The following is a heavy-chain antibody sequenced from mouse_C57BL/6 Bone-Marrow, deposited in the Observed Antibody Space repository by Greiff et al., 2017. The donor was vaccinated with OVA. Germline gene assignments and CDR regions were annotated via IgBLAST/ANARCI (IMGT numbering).Heavy chain of an antibody. CDR3: ARGGLYDYGLYYAMDY. J-gene: IGHJ4*01. Sequence: QVQLQQSGAELVKPGASVKMSCKASGYTFTSYWITWVKQRPGQGLEWIGDIYPGSGSTNYNEKFKSKATLTVDTSSSTAYMQLSSLTSEDSAVYYCARGGLYDYGLYYAMDYWGQGTSVTVSS. CDR2: IYPGSGST. V-gene: IGHV1-55*01. CDR1: GYTFTSYW. D-gene: IGHD2-4*01.